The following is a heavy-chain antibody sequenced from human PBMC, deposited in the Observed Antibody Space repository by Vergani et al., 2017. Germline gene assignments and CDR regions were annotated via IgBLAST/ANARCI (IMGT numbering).Heavy chain of an antibody. CDR3: ATTRGYCSITSFHSYWYFDL. D-gene: IGHD2-2*01. V-gene: IGHV1-69*02. J-gene: IGHJ2*01. Sequence: QVQLVQSGAEVKKPGSSVKVSCKASGGTFSSYTISWVRQAPGQGLEWMGRIIPILGIANYAQKFQGRVTITADESTSTAYMELSSLRSEDTAVYYCATTRGYCSITSFHSYWYFDLWGRGSLVTVSS. CDR1: GGTFSSYT. CDR2: IIPILGIA.